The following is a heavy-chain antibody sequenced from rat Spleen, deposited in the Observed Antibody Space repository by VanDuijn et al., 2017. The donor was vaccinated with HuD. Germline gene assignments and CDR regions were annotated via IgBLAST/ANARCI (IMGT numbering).Heavy chain of an antibody. CDR2: INTGGDVT. J-gene: IGHJ3*01. CDR1: GFTFVDYD. CDR3: TRHGGLRNWFAY. V-gene: IGHV5S13*01. Sequence: EVQLVESGGGLVQPGGSLKLSCAASGFTFVDYDMAWVRQTPTRGLEWIASINTGGDVTYYRDSVKGRFTVSRDDAKNTQHLQMDSLSSEDTATYYCTRHGGLRNWFAYWGQGTLVTVSS. D-gene: IGHD1-11*01.